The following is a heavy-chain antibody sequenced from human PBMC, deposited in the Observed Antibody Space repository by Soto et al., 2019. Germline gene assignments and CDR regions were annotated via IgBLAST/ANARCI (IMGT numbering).Heavy chain of an antibody. CDR2: IYHSGST. J-gene: IGHJ6*02. CDR1: GGSISSSNW. D-gene: IGHD1-7*01. CDR3: ATEVLELGYYYGMDV. V-gene: IGHV4-4*02. Sequence: PSETLSLTCAVSGGSISSSNWWSWVRQPPGQGLEWIGEIYHSGSTNDNPSLKSRVTISVDKSKNQFSLKLSSVTAADTAVYYCATEVLELGYYYGMDVWGQGTTVTVSS.